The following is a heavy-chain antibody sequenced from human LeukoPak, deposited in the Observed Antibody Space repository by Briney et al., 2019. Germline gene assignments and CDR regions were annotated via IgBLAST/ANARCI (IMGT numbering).Heavy chain of an antibody. D-gene: IGHD6-19*01. CDR3: ARGRYSSGSIDY. Sequence: TSETLSLTCAVYGGSFSGYYWSWIRQPPGKGLEWIGEINNSGSTNYNPSLKSRVTISVDTSKNQFSLKLSSVTAADTAVYYCARGRYSSGSIDYWGQGTLVTVSS. CDR2: INNSGST. CDR1: GGSFSGYY. V-gene: IGHV4-34*01. J-gene: IGHJ4*02.